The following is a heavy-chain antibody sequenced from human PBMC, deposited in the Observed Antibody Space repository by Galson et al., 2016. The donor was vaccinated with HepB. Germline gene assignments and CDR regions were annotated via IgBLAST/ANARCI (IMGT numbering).Heavy chain of an antibody. J-gene: IGHJ4*02. V-gene: IGHV3-23*01. CDR1: GFTFSSYA. CDR3: AKDGGYYDFWSSYYWGFDY. Sequence: SLRLSCAASGFTFSSYAMSWVRQAPGKGLEWVSAISASGGSTYYADSVKGRFTISRDNSKNTLYLQMNSLRAEDTAVYYCAKDGGYYDFWSSYYWGFDYWGQGTLVTASS. D-gene: IGHD3-3*01. CDR2: ISASGGST.